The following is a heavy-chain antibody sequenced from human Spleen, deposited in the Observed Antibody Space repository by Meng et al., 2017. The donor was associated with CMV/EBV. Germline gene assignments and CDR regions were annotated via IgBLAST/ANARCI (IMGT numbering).Heavy chain of an antibody. CDR2: LTFGGVGP. D-gene: IGHD3-3*01. V-gene: IGHV3-23*01. CDR3: AKHNSRVVIGGCVDY. Sequence: ETLSLTCTASGITFSRYAMSWNRQTPGKGLEWVSSLTFGGVGPDYADSVKGRFSISRDNSKNTLYLQMHSLRAEDTAMSFCAKHNSRVVIGGCVDYWGQGTLVTVSS. CDR1: GITFSRYA. J-gene: IGHJ4*02.